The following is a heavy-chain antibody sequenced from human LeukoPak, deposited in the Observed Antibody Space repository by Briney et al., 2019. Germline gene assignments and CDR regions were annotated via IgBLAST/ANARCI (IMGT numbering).Heavy chain of an antibody. V-gene: IGHV4-59*01. Sequence: PSETLSLTCTVSGGSISTYYWSWIRQPPGKGLEWIGYIYYSGSTSYNPSLKSRVTISVDTSKNQFSLKLSSVTAADTAVYYCARDFPNEYCSGGSCYGPWGQGTLVTVSS. CDR3: ARDFPNEYCSGGSCYGP. D-gene: IGHD2-15*01. J-gene: IGHJ5*02. CDR2: IYYSGST. CDR1: GGSISTYY.